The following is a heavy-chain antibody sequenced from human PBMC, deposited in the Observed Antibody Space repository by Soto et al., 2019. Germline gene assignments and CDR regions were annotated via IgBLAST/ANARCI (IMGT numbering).Heavy chain of an antibody. J-gene: IGHJ5*02. CDR2: IIPIFGTA. V-gene: IGHV1-69*13. CDR3: ARGTQPYQLEYNWFDP. D-gene: IGHD2-2*01. Sequence: GASVKVSCKASGGTFSSYAISWVRQAPGQGLEWMGGIIPIFGTANYAQKFQGRVTITADESTSTAYMELSSLRSEDTAVYYCARGTQPYQLEYNWFDPWGQGTLVTVSS. CDR1: GGTFSSYA.